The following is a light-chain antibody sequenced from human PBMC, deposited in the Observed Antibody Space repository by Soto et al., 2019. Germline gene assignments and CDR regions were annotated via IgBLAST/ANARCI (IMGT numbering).Light chain of an antibody. CDR3: QHRGRWPRT. V-gene: IGKV3-11*01. Sequence: EIVLTQSPATLSLSPGERATLSCRASQSVNDYLAWYQQKPGQAPRLLIYGASNRATGIPLRVSGSGSGTDFTLTISSLEPEDFAVYYCQHRGRWPRTFGQGTKLEIK. CDR2: GAS. CDR1: QSVNDY. J-gene: IGKJ2*01.